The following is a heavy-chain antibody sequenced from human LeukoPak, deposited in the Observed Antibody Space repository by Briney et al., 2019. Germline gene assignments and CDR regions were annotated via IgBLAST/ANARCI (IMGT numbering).Heavy chain of an antibody. D-gene: IGHD2-21*01. CDR2: IYYSGST. Sequence: SETLSLTCTVSGGSISSSSYYWVWIRQPPGKGLEWFGSIYYSGSTYYNPSLKSRVTISVDTYKNQSSLKLSSVTAEDTAVYSCARRSTVVGMVWFDPWGQGTLVTVSS. J-gene: IGHJ5*02. CDR1: GGSISSSSYY. V-gene: IGHV4-39*01. CDR3: ARRSTVVGMVWFDP.